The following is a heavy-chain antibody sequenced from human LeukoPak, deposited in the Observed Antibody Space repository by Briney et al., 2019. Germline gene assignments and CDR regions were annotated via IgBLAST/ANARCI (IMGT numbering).Heavy chain of an antibody. CDR3: ARDPLHWNDGVDDSFDI. D-gene: IGHD1-1*01. J-gene: IGHJ3*02. CDR2: ITRSSTTI. V-gene: IGHV3-48*01. CDR1: GFNFSIYS. Sequence: PGGSLRLSCAASGFNFSIYSMNWVRQAPGKGLEWVSYITRSSTTIYYADSVKGRFTISRDNAKNSLYLQMNSLRVEDTAVYYCARDPLHWNDGVDDSFDIWGQGTMVTVSS.